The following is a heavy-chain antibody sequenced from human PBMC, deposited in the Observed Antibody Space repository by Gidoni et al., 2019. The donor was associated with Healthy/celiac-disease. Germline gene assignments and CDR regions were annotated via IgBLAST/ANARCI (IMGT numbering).Heavy chain of an antibody. CDR2: ISYDGSNK. Sequence: QVQLVGSGGGVVQPGRSLRLSCAAPGFTFTSYGMHWVRQAPGKGLEWVAVISYDGSNKYYADSVKGRFTISRDNSKNTLYLQMNSLRAEDTAVYYCAKGLGCDSSGYYSEDYWGQGTLVTVSS. D-gene: IGHD3-22*01. CDR3: AKGLGCDSSGYYSEDY. CDR1: GFTFTSYG. J-gene: IGHJ4*02. V-gene: IGHV3-30*18.